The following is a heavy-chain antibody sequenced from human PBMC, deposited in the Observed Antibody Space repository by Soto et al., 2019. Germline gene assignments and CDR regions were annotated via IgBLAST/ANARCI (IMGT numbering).Heavy chain of an antibody. J-gene: IGHJ6*02. CDR2: IIPIFGTA. D-gene: IGHD2-2*01. CDR1: GGTFSSYA. V-gene: IGHV1-69*13. Sequence: ASVKVSCKASGGTFSSYAISWVRQAPGQGLEWMGGIIPIFGTANYAQKFQGRVTITADESTSTAYMELSSLRSEDTAVYYCAFVYCSSTSCYGYYYGMDVWGQGTTVTVSS. CDR3: AFVYCSSTSCYGYYYGMDV.